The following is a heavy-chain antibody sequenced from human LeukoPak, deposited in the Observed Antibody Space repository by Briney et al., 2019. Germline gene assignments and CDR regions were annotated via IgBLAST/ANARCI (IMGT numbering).Heavy chain of an antibody. Sequence: GGSLRLSCAASGFTFNAYTLTWVRQAPGKRPEWLAAVTGGHDVTYYADSVRGRFTISRDNSRNTLYLQMTGLTAEDTAVYYCARDQSTTALSEYWGQGTLVAVSS. CDR3: ARDQSTTALSEY. J-gene: IGHJ4*02. D-gene: IGHD1-7*01. CDR2: VTGGHDVT. CDR1: GFTFNAYT. V-gene: IGHV3-23*01.